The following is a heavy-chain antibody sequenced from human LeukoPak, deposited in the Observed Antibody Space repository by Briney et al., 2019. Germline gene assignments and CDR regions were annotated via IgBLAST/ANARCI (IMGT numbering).Heavy chain of an antibody. CDR1: GFTVSSNY. D-gene: IGHD3-22*01. J-gene: IGHJ2*01. CDR2: IYSGGST. CDR3: ARERPETAMISGDYYDSSGYYSARGYFDL. V-gene: IGHV3-66*01. Sequence: GGSLRLSCAASGFTVSSNYMSWVRQAPGKGLEWVSVIYSGGSTYYADSVKGRFTISRDNSKNTLYLQMNSLRAEDTAVYYCARERPETAMISGDYYDSSGYYSARGYFDLWGRGTLVTVSS.